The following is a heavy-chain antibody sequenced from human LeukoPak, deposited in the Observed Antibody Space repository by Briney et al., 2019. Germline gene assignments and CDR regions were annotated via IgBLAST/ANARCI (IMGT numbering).Heavy chain of an antibody. CDR3: ARDPDPFSRLSVFDI. D-gene: IGHD3-16*02. J-gene: IGHJ3*02. CDR2: TYYRSKWYN. CDR1: GDSVSRNSAA. V-gene: IGHV6-1*01. Sequence: SQTLSLTCAISGDSVSRNSAAWYWIRQSPSRGLEWLVRTYYRSKWYNDYAVSVKSRITINPDTSKNQFSLQLNSVTPEDTAVYYCARDPDPFSRLSVFDIWGQGTMVTVSS.